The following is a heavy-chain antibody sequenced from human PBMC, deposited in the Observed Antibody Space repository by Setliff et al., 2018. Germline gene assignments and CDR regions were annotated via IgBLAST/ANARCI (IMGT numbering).Heavy chain of an antibody. D-gene: IGHD3-3*01. CDR1: GGSISSGSHY. V-gene: IGHV4-61*02. CDR3: ARERQGGFLEWAPFDS. CDR2: IYSDGSA. J-gene: IGHJ4*02. Sequence: PSETLSLTCTVSGGSISSGSHYWSWIRQPAGAGLEWIGRIYSDGSADYNPSLRSRVTISVDKSKNQFFLKLTSMTAADTALYFCARERQGGFLEWAPFDSWGQGVVVTVSS.